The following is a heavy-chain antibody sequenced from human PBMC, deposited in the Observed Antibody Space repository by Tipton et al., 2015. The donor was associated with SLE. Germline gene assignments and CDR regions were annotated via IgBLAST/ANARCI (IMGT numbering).Heavy chain of an antibody. CDR1: GGSISSYY. CDR3: ARAGAGYYYYSYMDV. V-gene: IGHV4-59*08. J-gene: IGHJ6*03. CDR2: IYYNGKT. Sequence: GLVKPSETLSLTCSVSGGSISSYYWSWIRQPPAKGLEWIGFIYYNGKTNYNSSLKSRVTISVDTSKSQFSLKLRSVTAADTAVYYCARAGAGYYYYSYMDVWGKGTTLTVSS.